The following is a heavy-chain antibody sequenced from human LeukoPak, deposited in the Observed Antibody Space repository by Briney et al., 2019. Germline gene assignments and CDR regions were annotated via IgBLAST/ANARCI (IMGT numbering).Heavy chain of an antibody. CDR3: ARGGITIFGVVILTNLYYFDY. D-gene: IGHD3-3*01. Sequence: ASVKVSCKASGYTFTGYYMHWVRQAPGHGLEWMGWINPSSGGTNYAQKFQGRGTMIRDTTISTAYMELSRLRSDDTAVYYCARGGITIFGVVILTNLYYFDYWGQGTLVTVSS. CDR1: GYTFTGYY. V-gene: IGHV1-2*02. CDR2: INPSSGGT. J-gene: IGHJ4*02.